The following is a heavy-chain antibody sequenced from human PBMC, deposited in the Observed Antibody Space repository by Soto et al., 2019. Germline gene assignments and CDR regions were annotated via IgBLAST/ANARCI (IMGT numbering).Heavy chain of an antibody. CDR3: AREHDYGDLDY. V-gene: IGHV4-30-4*01. CDR2: IYYSGST. J-gene: IGHJ4*02. Sequence: LSLTCTVSGGSISSGDYYWSWIRQPPGKGLEWIGYIYYSGSTYYNPSLKSRVTISVDTSKNQFSLKLSSVTAADTAVYYCAREHDYGDLDYWGQGTLVTVSS. CDR1: GGSISSGDYY. D-gene: IGHD4-17*01.